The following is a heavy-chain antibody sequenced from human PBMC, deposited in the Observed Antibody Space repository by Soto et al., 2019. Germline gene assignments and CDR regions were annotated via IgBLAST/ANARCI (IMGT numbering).Heavy chain of an antibody. J-gene: IGHJ6*04. D-gene: IGHD3-16*01. V-gene: IGHV1-58*01. CDR1: GFTFTSSA. CDR3: AASPYVWGGYGLEV. Sequence: GASVKVSCKASGFTFTSSAVQWVRQARGQRLEWIGWIVVGSGNTNYAQKFQERVTITRDMSTSTAYMGLSSLRSEDTAVYYCAASPYVWGGYGLEVGGKGTSVTLPS. CDR2: IVVGSGNT.